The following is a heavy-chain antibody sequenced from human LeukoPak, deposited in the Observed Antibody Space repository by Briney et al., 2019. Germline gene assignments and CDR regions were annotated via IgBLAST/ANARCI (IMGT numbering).Heavy chain of an antibody. J-gene: IGHJ4*02. CDR2: FYTSGST. CDR3: ARDFNYYVGRGG. Sequence: SETLSLTCTVSGGSISSGSFYWSWIRQPAGKGLEWIGRFYTSGSTKYNPASHRRIIISEDTTQNQFSLMLSSGTAADSAVYDCARDFNYYVGRGGWGQGTLVTVSS. V-gene: IGHV4-61*02. D-gene: IGHD3-10*02. CDR1: GGSISSGSFY.